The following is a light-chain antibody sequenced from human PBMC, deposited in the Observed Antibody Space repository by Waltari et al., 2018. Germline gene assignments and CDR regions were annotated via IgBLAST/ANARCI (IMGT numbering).Light chain of an antibody. J-gene: IGKJ1*01. Sequence: VLTQSPATLSVSTGERATLSCRASQSVSSNLAWYQQKPGQAPRLLIYGASTRATGIPARFSGSGSGTEFTLTISSLQSEDFAVYYCQQYNNWPPWTFGQGTKVEIK. V-gene: IGKV3-15*01. CDR1: QSVSSN. CDR2: GAS. CDR3: QQYNNWPPWT.